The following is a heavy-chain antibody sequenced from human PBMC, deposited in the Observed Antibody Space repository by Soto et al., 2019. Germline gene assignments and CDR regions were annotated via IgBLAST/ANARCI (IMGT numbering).Heavy chain of an antibody. CDR1: GFTFSTYT. J-gene: IGHJ4*02. CDR2: VGQDGAP. CDR3: AKDMRPDGVWDFGH. V-gene: IGHV3-23*01. Sequence: EVQLLESGGGLVQPGGSPRLSCAASGFTFSTYTMAWVRQAPGRGPEWVSGVGQDGAPYYADSVKGRFTISRDNSRSSVYLEMIALRGEDTAVYYCAKDMRPDGVWDFGHWGQGTLVTVSS. D-gene: IGHD4-17*01.